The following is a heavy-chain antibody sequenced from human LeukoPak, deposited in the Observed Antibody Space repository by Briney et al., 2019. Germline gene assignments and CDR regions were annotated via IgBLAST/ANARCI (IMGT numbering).Heavy chain of an antibody. Sequence: PSETLSLTCTVSGGSISSYYWSWIRQPPGKGLEWIGYIYTSGSTNYNPSLKSRVTISVDTSKNQFSLKLSSVTAADTAVYYCARLRGGWNGGLDYWGQGTLVNVSS. D-gene: IGHD1-1*01. CDR2: IYTSGST. V-gene: IGHV4-4*09. J-gene: IGHJ4*02. CDR3: ARLRGGWNGGLDY. CDR1: GGSISSYY.